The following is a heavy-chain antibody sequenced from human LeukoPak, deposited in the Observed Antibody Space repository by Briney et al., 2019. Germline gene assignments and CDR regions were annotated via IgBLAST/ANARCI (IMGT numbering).Heavy chain of an antibody. V-gene: IGHV3-53*01. Sequence: PGGSLRLSCAVSGLNITTNYITWVRQAPRKGLEWVSIIYSGGNKYYADSVKGRFTISGDKSKNTVYLQMNSLTAEDTAVYYCARDPMYSGKSIDIWGQGTMVIVSS. D-gene: IGHD1-26*01. CDR2: IYSGGNK. CDR1: GLNITTNY. J-gene: IGHJ3*02. CDR3: ARDPMYSGKSIDI.